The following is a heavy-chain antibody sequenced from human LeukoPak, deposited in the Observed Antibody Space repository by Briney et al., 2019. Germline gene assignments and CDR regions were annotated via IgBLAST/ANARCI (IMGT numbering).Heavy chain of an antibody. V-gene: IGHV3-23*01. CDR1: GFTFSSYA. CDR3: AKASRVAVEPAANILVAYY. CDR2: ISGSGGST. Sequence: HPGGSLRLSCAASGFTFSSYAMSWVRQAPGKGLEWVSAISGSGGSTYYADSVKGRFTISRDNSKNTLYLQMNSLRAEDTAVYYCAKASRVAVEPAANILVAYYWGRGTLVTVSS. D-gene: IGHD2-2*01. J-gene: IGHJ4*02.